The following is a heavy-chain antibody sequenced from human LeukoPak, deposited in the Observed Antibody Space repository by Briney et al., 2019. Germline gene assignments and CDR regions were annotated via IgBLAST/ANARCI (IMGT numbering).Heavy chain of an antibody. CDR2: ISAYNGNT. CDR1: GYTFTGYY. Sequence: ASVKVSCKASGYTFTGYYMHWVRQAPGQGLEWMGWISAYNGNTNYAQKLQGRVTMTTDTSTSTAYMELRSLRSDDTAVYYCARGGRGRYYYDSSGYSSSDYWGQGTLVTVSS. D-gene: IGHD3-22*01. CDR3: ARGGRGRYYYDSSGYSSSDY. J-gene: IGHJ4*02. V-gene: IGHV1-18*04.